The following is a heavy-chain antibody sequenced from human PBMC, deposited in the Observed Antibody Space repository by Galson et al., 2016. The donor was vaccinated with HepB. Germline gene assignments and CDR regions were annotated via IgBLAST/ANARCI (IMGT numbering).Heavy chain of an antibody. J-gene: IGHJ4*02. CDR3: ARDFSRYSGYDSVVRFDY. Sequence: SETLSLTCTVSGASMRSSEYWWGWIRQPPGKGLEWIANIYQNGTSNYNPSLKSRVTIFVDTSKNQFSLKLTSVTAADTAVYYCARDFSRYSGYDSVVRFDYWGQGTLVTVSS. CDR1: GASMRSSEYW. D-gene: IGHD5-12*01. CDR2: IYQNGTS. V-gene: IGHV4-39*07.